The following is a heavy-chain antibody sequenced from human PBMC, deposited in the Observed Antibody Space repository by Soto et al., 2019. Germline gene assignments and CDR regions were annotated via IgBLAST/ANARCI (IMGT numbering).Heavy chain of an antibody. CDR3: AKVRFALKYYYGLDV. Sequence: QVHLVESGGGVVQPGTSLRLSCVASGFTFSKYGMHWVRQAPGKGLEWVAILTDDGKEKYYADSVKGRFIISRDSSNNTLFLQMNTLSAEDTAVYYCAKVRFALKYYYGLDVWGQGTTVSVSS. D-gene: IGHD3-16*01. CDR2: LTDDGKEK. V-gene: IGHV3-30*18. CDR1: GFTFSKYG. J-gene: IGHJ6*02.